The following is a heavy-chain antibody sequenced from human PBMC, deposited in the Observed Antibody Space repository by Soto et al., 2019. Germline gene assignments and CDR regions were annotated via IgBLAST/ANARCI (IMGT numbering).Heavy chain of an antibody. D-gene: IGHD2-15*01. CDR1: GFTFNRNW. V-gene: IGHV3-74*01. CDR3: ASEFCSGGNCYTYYFDP. Sequence: LRLSCAASGFTFNRNWMHWVRHTPGKGLVWVSHINTDGTNTNYADSVKGRFTISRDNAKSTLFLQMNSLRDEDTAVYYCASEFCSGGNCYTYYFDPWGQGIPVTVSS. CDR2: INTDGTNT. J-gene: IGHJ5*02.